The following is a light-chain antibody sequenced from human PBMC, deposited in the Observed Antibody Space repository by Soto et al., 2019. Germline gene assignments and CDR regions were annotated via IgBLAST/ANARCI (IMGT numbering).Light chain of an antibody. CDR2: GNS. Sequence: QSVLTQPPSVSGASGQRVTISCTGSTSNIGAGYDVYWYQQLPGTAPKLLIYGNSNRPSGVPDRFSGSKSGTSASLAITRLQAEDEADYYCQSYDSSLSGSVFGGGTKLTVL. V-gene: IGLV1-40*01. CDR1: TSNIGAGYD. J-gene: IGLJ2*01. CDR3: QSYDSSLSGSV.